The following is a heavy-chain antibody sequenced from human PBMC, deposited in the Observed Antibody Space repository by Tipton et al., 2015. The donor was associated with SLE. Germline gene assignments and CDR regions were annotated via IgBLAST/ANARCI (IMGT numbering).Heavy chain of an antibody. J-gene: IGHJ4*02. CDR3: AGGRGSTHAVSFDY. V-gene: IGHV4-31*03. Sequence: TLSLTCTVSGGSISSGGYYWCWIRQHPGKGLEWNGYIYYSGSNYYNPSLKSRVTISVDTSKKQFSLKLSSVTAADTAVYYCAGGRGSTHAVSFDYWGQGTLVTVSA. CDR2: IYYSGSN. D-gene: IGHD3-16*01. CDR1: GGSISSGGYY.